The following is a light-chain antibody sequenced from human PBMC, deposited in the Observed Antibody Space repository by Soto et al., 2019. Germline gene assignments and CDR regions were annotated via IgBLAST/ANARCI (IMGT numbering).Light chain of an antibody. CDR1: SRDVGTYKY. Sequence: QSVLTQPASVSGSPGQSITISCTGTSRDVGTYKYVSWYQQLPGKAPKLMIYEVSNRPSGVSNRFSGSKSGNTASLTISELQAEDEADYYCSSYTSRSTPVFGGGTQLTVL. CDR2: EVS. V-gene: IGLV2-14*01. CDR3: SSYTSRSTPV. J-gene: IGLJ2*01.